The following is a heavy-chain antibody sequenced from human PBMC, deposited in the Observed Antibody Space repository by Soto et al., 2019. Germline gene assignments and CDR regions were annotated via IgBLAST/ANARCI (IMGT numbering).Heavy chain of an antibody. V-gene: IGHV3-30*03. D-gene: IGHD2-21*02. Sequence: QVQLVESVVGAVQPWWYRRLSCAAAEFTFSNYAMHWVRQAPGKGLQWLAVISYDGNNKYYADSVEGRFTIPRDNSKNTVYLQMNSLRLEDTAVYYCARGPSFSDSYFDHWGQGTLVTVSS. CDR3: ARGPSFSDSYFDH. CDR2: ISYDGNNK. CDR1: EFTFSNYA. J-gene: IGHJ4*02.